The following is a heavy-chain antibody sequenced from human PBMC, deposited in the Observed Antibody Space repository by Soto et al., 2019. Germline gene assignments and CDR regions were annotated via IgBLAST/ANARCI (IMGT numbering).Heavy chain of an antibody. D-gene: IGHD3-9*01. CDR3: ARGGDNFDWLSRLYYFYY. CDR2: ISAYNGNT. CDR1: GYTFTSYG. V-gene: IGHV1-18*01. J-gene: IGHJ4*02. Sequence: QVQLVQSGAEVKKPGASVKVSCKASGYTFTSYGISWVRQAPGQGLEWMGWISAYNGNTNYAQKLQGRVTMTTDTSTSTDYLELRMLRSDATAVYYCARGGDNFDWLSRLYYFYYWGQGTLVTVSS.